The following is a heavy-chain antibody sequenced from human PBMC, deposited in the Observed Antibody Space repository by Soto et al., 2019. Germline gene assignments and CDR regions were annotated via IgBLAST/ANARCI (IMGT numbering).Heavy chain of an antibody. V-gene: IGHV3-30*18. CDR3: AKDSRDGWTSDWFDP. J-gene: IGHJ5*02. D-gene: IGHD6-19*01. CDR2: ISYDGSDK. Sequence: GGSLRLSCAASGFTFSSYGMHWVRQAPGKGLEWVAVISYDGSDKYYADSVKGRFTISRDNSKNTLYLQMNSLRAEDTAVYYCAKDSRDGWTSDWFDPWGQGTLVTVSS. CDR1: GFTFSSYG.